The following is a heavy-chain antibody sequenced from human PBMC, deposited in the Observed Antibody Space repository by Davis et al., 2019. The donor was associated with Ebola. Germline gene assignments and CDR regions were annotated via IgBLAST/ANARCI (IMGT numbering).Heavy chain of an antibody. J-gene: IGHJ4*02. V-gene: IGHV1-46*02. CDR1: GYTFNIYY. CDR3: ASPGIAAGAPRY. CDR2: INPSGGTT. Sequence: AASVKVSCKASGYTFNIYYMYWVRQAPGQGLEWMGIINPSGGTTSYAQKFQGRVTMTRDTSMSTVYMELISLRSEDTAVYYCASPGIAAGAPRYWGQGTLVTVSS. D-gene: IGHD6-13*01.